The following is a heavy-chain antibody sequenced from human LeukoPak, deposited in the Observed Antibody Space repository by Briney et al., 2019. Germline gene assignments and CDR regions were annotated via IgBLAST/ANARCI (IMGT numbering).Heavy chain of an antibody. Sequence: PGGSLRLSCAASGFSFGGYAMTWIRQPPGKGLEWIGSIYYSGSTYYNPSLKSRVTISVDTSKNQFSLKLSSVTAADTAVYYCARHGGDIVVVVAGQGGYFDYWGQGTLVTVSS. D-gene: IGHD2-15*01. CDR2: IYYSGST. V-gene: IGHV4-39*01. CDR1: GFSFGGYA. J-gene: IGHJ4*02. CDR3: ARHGGDIVVVVAGQGGYFDY.